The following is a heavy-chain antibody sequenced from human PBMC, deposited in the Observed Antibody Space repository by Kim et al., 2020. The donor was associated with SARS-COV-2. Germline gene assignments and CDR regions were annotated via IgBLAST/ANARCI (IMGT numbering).Heavy chain of an antibody. J-gene: IGHJ6*02. CDR1: GFTFSSYA. Sequence: GGSLRLSCAASGFTFSSYAMSWVRQAPGKGLQWVSATSGSGDTTLYADSLKGRLTMSRDKSKNTLYLQMNSLRAEDTAVYYCAKERYYGSGSDAMDVWGQGTTVTVSS. D-gene: IGHD3-10*01. CDR2: TSGSGDTT. CDR3: AKERYYGSGSDAMDV. V-gene: IGHV3-23*01.